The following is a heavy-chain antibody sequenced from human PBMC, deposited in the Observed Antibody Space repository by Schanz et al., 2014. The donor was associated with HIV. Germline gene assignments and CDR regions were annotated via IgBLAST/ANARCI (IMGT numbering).Heavy chain of an antibody. CDR2: ISYDGSNK. CDR3: ASTEYPYTTSSDYYYGMDV. CDR1: GFTFSYYG. J-gene: IGHJ6*02. V-gene: IGHV3-30*19. D-gene: IGHD6-6*01. Sequence: QVQLVESGGGVVQPGRSLRLSCAASGFTFSYYGMHWVRQAPGKGMEWVAVISYDGSNKNYADSVKGRFTISRGNSKNTLFLQMNSLRAEDTAIYYCASTEYPYTTSSDYYYGMDVWGQGTTVTVSS.